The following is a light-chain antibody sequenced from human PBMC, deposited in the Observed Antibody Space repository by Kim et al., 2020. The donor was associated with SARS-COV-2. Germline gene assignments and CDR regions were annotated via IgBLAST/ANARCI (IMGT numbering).Light chain of an antibody. CDR2: AAS. V-gene: IGKV1-39*01. J-gene: IGKJ1*01. Sequence: ASVGDRVTITCRASQSISSYLNWYQQKPGKAPKVLIYAASSLQSGVPSRFSGSGSGTDFTLTIRSLQPEDFATYYCQQSSSTPWTFGQGTKVDIK. CDR1: QSISSY. CDR3: QQSSSTPWT.